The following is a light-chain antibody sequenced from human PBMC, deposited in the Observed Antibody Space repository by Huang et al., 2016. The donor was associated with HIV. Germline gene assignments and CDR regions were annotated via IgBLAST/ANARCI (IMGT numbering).Light chain of an antibody. V-gene: IGKV1-39*01. CDR1: QSIRRY. Sequence: DIQMTQSPSSLSASVGDRVTITCRASQSIRRYLNWCQQKPGKVPKLLMHAASSLQSGVPSRLSGSGSGTDFTLTITSLQPEDFATYYCQQSYNTPRTFGQGTKVEIK. CDR2: AAS. CDR3: QQSYNTPRT. J-gene: IGKJ1*01.